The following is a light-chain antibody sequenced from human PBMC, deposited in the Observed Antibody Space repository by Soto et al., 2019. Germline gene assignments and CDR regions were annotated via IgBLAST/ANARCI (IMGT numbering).Light chain of an antibody. J-gene: IGLJ2*01. Sequence: SSELTQPPSVSVSPGQTASITCSGDKLGDKYACWYQQKPGQSPVLVIYQDSKRPSGIPERFSGSNSGNTATLTISGTQAMDEADYYCQAWDSSSYMVFGGGTKLTVL. CDR1: KLGDKY. CDR2: QDS. CDR3: QAWDSSSYMV. V-gene: IGLV3-1*01.